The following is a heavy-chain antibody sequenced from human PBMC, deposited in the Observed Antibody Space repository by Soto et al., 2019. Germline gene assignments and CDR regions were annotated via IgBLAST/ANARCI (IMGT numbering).Heavy chain of an antibody. V-gene: IGHV1-18*01. CDR3: AKNGQPPYYYYGLDV. CDR2: ISGYNGDT. J-gene: IGHJ6*02. D-gene: IGHD2-8*01. Sequence: ASVRVSCKASGYTFTRYGISWVRQAPGQGLEWMGWISGYNGDTNYAQKFQGRVSMTIDTSTTTAYMELRSLTSDDTAVYYCAKNGQPPYYYYGLDVWGQGTKVTVSS. CDR1: GYTFTRYG.